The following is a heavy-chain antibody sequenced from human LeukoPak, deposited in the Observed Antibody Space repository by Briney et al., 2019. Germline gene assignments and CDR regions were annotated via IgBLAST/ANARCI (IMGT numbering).Heavy chain of an antibody. Sequence: GASVMVSCKASGYTFTDYFIHWVRQAPGQGLEWMGWINPNIGDASYAQKFQDRVTMTRDRSINTAYMELSRLTSDDTAVYYCARMALDGGDSIGFDSWGQGTLVTVSS. CDR1: GYTFTDYF. CDR3: ARMALDGGDSIGFDS. J-gene: IGHJ5*01. CDR2: INPNIGDA. D-gene: IGHD2-21*02. V-gene: IGHV1-2*02.